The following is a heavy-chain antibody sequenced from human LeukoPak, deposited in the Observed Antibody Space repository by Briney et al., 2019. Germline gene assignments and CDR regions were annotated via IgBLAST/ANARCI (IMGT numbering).Heavy chain of an antibody. CDR1: GDSLSGFY. J-gene: IGHJ4*02. D-gene: IGHD2-15*01. V-gene: IGHV4-59*01. Sequence: SETLSLTCTVSGDSLSGFYWSWIRQPPGKGLDWIGYIYYTGSANYNPSLKSRVTISVDTSKNQFSLRLSSVTAVDTAVYYCARGVVAAPQTFDYWGQGTLVTVSS. CDR3: ARGVVAAPQTFDY. CDR2: IYYTGSA.